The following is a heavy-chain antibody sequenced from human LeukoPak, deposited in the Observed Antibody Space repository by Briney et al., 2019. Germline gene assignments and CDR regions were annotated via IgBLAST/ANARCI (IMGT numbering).Heavy chain of an antibody. CDR3: ARVHGDPYYYYGMDV. CDR2: IYHSGST. CDR1: GGSISSYS. J-gene: IGHJ6*02. V-gene: IGHV4-30-2*01. D-gene: IGHD4-17*01. Sequence: TLSLTCTVSGGSISSYSWSWIRQPPGKGLEWIGYIYHSGSTYYNPSLKSRVTISVDRSKNQFSLKLSSVTAADTAVYYCARVHGDPYYYYGMDVWGQGTTVTVSS.